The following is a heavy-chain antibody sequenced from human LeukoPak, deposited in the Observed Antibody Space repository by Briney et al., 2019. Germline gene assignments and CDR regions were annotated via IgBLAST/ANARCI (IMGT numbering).Heavy chain of an antibody. J-gene: IGHJ5*02. CDR1: GGSISSGGYY. V-gene: IGHV4-31*03. Sequence: PSETLSLTCTVSGGSISSGGYYWTWIRQLPGGGLEWIGYIYNSGNTYYHPSLKSRVSISGDTSKNQFSLKLSSLTAADTAVYFCARGLGSSSTNNNWFDPWGQGTLVTVSS. D-gene: IGHD6-6*01. CDR2: IYNSGNT. CDR3: ARGLGSSSTNNNWFDP.